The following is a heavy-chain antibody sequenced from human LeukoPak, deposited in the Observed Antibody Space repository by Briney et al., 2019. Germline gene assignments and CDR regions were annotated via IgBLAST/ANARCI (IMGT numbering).Heavy chain of an antibody. CDR2: ITSSSSAI. D-gene: IGHD1-26*01. V-gene: IGHV3-48*01. Sequence: QTGGSLRLSCAASGFTFSGYSMNWVRQAPGKGLEWVSYITSSSSAIYYADSVKGRFTISRDNARNSLYLQVNSLRAEDTAVYYCARVRGSYHFDYWGQGTLVTVSS. CDR1: GFTFSGYS. J-gene: IGHJ4*02. CDR3: ARVRGSYHFDY.